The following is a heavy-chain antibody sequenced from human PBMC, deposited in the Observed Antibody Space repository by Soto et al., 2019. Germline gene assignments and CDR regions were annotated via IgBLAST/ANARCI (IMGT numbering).Heavy chain of an antibody. J-gene: IGHJ6*02. CDR2: IDPSDSYT. CDR3: ARSRITIFGVVTPADYGMDV. Sequence: EVQLVQSGAEVKKPGESLRISCKGSGYSFTSYWISWVRQMPGKGLEWMGRIDPSDSYTNYSPSFQGHVTISADKSISTAYLQWSSLKASDTAMYYCARSRITIFGVVTPADYGMDVWGQGTTVTVSS. D-gene: IGHD3-3*01. CDR1: GYSFTSYW. V-gene: IGHV5-10-1*03.